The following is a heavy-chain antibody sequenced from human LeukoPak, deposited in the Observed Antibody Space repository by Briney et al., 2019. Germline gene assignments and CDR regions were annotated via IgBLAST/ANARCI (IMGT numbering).Heavy chain of an antibody. CDR3: AKSRWETYAVRAFDI. V-gene: IGHV3-30*02. Sequence: GGSLRLSCAASGFTFSSYGMHWVRQAPGKGLELVAFIRYDGSNKYYADSVKGRFTISRDNSKNALYLQMNSLRAEDTAVYYCAKSRWETYAVRAFDIWGQGTMVTVSS. D-gene: IGHD1-26*01. J-gene: IGHJ3*02. CDR2: IRYDGSNK. CDR1: GFTFSSYG.